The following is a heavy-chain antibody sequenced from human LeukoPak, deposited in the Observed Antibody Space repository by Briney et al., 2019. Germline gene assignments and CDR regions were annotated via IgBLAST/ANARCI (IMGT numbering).Heavy chain of an antibody. D-gene: IGHD2-2*01. CDR1: GGSFSGYY. J-gene: IGHJ6*02. CDR2: INHSGST. CDR3: AANRKYRSSTSCPKREYSYGYRYYYYGMDV. Sequence: SETLSLTCAVYGGSFSGYYWSWIRQPPGKGLEWIGEINHSGSTNYNPSLKSRVTISVDTSKNQFSLKLSSVTAADTAVYYCAANRKYRSSTSCPKREYSYGYRYYYYGMDVWGQGTTVTVSS. V-gene: IGHV4-34*01.